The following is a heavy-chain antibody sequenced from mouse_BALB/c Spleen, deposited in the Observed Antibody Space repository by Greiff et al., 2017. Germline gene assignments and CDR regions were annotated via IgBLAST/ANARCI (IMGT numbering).Heavy chain of an antibody. J-gene: IGHJ4*01. CDR2: IDPFNGGT. D-gene: IGHD1-2*01. V-gene: IGHV1S135*01. CDR1: GYSFTSYY. CDR3: AVLITTARDAMDY. Sequence: VQLQQSGPELMKPGASVKISCKASGYSFTSYYMHWVKQSPGKSLEWIGYIDPFNGGTSYNQKFKGKATLTVDKSSSTAYMHLSSLTSEDSAVYYCAVLITTARDAMDYWGQGTSVTVSS.